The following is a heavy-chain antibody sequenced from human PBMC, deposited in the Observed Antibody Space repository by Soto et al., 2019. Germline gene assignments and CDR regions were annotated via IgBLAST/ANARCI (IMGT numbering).Heavy chain of an antibody. Sequence: GGSLRLSCAASGFTFSSYAMSWVRQAPGKGLEWVSAISGSGGSTYYADSVKGRFTISRDNSKNALYLQMNSLRAEDTAVYYCAKDLRDILTSSFEYWGQGTLVTVSS. D-gene: IGHD3-9*01. CDR1: GFTFSSYA. CDR2: ISGSGGST. V-gene: IGHV3-23*01. J-gene: IGHJ4*02. CDR3: AKDLRDILTSSFEY.